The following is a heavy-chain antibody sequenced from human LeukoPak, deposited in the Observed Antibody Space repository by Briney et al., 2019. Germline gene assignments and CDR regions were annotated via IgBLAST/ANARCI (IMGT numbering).Heavy chain of an antibody. J-gene: IGHJ4*02. CDR2: IYYSGST. V-gene: IGHV4-39*07. D-gene: IGHD3-10*01. CDR1: GDSISTSSYY. Sequence: SETLSLTCSVSGDSISTSSYYWGWIRQPPGKGLEWIGTIYYSGSTYYNPSLKSRVTMSVDTSKNQISLKLSSVTAADTAVYYCARASYGSGSYKYWGQGTLVTVSS. CDR3: ARASYGSGSYKY.